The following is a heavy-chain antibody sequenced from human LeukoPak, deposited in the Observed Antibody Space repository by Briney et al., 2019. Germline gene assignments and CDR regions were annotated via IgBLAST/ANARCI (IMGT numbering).Heavy chain of an antibody. J-gene: IGHJ4*02. CDR3: ARAPYYYDSSGYYYSSRRFDY. Sequence: PSETLSLTCAVYGGSFSGYYWSWIRQPPGKGLEWIGEINHSGSTNYNPSLKSRVTISVDTSKNQFSLKLSSVTAADTAVYYCARAPYYYDSSGYYYSSRRFDYWGQGTLVTVSS. D-gene: IGHD3-22*01. CDR1: GGSFSGYY. V-gene: IGHV4-34*01. CDR2: INHSGST.